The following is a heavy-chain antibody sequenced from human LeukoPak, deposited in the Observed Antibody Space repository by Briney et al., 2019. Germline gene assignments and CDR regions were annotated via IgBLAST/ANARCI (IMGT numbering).Heavy chain of an antibody. CDR3: ARGGVRGWPPGIAAAGSFDY. Sequence: GASVKVSCKASGYTFTGYYMHWVRQAPGQGLERMGWINPNSGGTNYAQKFQGRVTMTRDTSISTAYMELSRLRSDDTAVYYCARGGVRGWPPGIAAAGSFDYWGQGTLVTVSS. CDR1: GYTFTGYY. J-gene: IGHJ4*02. D-gene: IGHD6-13*01. V-gene: IGHV1-2*02. CDR2: INPNSGGT.